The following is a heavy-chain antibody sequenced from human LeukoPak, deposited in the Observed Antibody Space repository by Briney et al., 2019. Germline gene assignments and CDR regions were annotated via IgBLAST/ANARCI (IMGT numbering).Heavy chain of an antibody. CDR1: GGSISSYY. V-gene: IGHV4-59*05. Sequence: KPSETLSLTCTVSGGSISSYYWSWIRQPPGKGLEWIGSIYYSGSTYYNPSLKSRVTISVDTSKNQFSLKLSSVTAADTAVYYCARVKDFWSGYYTDNPDYWGQGTLVTVSS. CDR2: IYYSGST. CDR3: ARVKDFWSGYYTDNPDY. J-gene: IGHJ4*02. D-gene: IGHD3-3*01.